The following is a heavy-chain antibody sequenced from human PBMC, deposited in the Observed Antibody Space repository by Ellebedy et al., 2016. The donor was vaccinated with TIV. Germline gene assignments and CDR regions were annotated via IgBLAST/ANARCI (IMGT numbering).Heavy chain of an antibody. V-gene: IGHV3-21*01. J-gene: IGHJ4*01. Sequence: GESLKISCAASGFTFSAYSMNWVRQAPGKGLEWVSSISSTGAHLYSADSLKGRFSISRYNTKKSLYLQMTSLRVYDTAVYYCVRDSSNLEYFDSWGQGTLVTVSS. CDR2: ISSTGAHL. D-gene: IGHD2-2*01. CDR3: VRDSSNLEYFDS. CDR1: GFTFSAYS.